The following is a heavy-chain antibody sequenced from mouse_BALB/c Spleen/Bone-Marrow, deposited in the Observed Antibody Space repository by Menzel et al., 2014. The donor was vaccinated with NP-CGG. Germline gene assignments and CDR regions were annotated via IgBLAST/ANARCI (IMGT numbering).Heavy chain of an antibody. V-gene: IGHV3-8*02. CDR3: ARSLGRSDY. J-gene: IGHJ2*01. CDR2: ISYTGNT. Sequence: VQLQQSGPSLVKPSQTLSLTCSVTGDSITSGYWNWIRRFPGNELEYMGYISYTGNTYYNPSLKSRISIARDTSKNQYYLQLHSVTTEDTATYFCARSLGRSDYWGQGATLTVSS. CDR1: GDSITSGY. D-gene: IGHD4-1*01.